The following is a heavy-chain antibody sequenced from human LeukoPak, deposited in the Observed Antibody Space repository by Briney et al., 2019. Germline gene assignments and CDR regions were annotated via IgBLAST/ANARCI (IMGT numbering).Heavy chain of an antibody. D-gene: IGHD6-13*01. J-gene: IGHJ5*02. CDR3: ARTPLYSSSWYGGWFDP. V-gene: IGHV4-4*09. CDR1: GGSISGYY. CDR2: IYTSGST. Sequence: PSETLSLTCTVSGGSISGYYWSWIRQPPGKGLEWIGYIYTSGSTNYNPSLKSRVTISVDTSKNQFSLKLSSVTAADTAVYYCARTPLYSSSWYGGWFDPWGQGTLVTVSS.